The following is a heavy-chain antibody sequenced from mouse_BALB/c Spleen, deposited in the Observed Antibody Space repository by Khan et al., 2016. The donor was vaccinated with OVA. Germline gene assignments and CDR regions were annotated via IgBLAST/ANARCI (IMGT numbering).Heavy chain of an antibody. V-gene: IGHV9-3-1*01. CDR1: GYTFTNYV. CDR2: INTYTGAP. J-gene: IGHJ4*01. Sequence: QIQLVQSGPELKKPGETVKISCKASGYTFTNYVMHWVKQAPGKGLKWIGWINTYTGAPTYADDFKGRFAFSLDTSASTAYLQINNLKNEDTATYYCARPGYYDVVMVYWGQGTLVTVSS. CDR3: ARPGYYDVVMVY. D-gene: IGHD1-1*01.